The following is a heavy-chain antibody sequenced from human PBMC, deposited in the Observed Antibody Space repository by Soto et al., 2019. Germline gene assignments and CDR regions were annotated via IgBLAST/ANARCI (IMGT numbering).Heavy chain of an antibody. D-gene: IGHD4-17*01. CDR3: ARLPKGTTVTA. Sequence: EVQLVESGGGLVQPGWSLRLSCAASGFTFSSYSMNWVRQAPGKGLEWVSYITSSSDTIYYADSVKGRFTISRDNAKNSLYLQMNSLGDEDTAVYYCARLPKGTTVTAWGQGTLVTVSS. CDR2: ITSSSDTI. V-gene: IGHV3-48*02. J-gene: IGHJ4*02. CDR1: GFTFSSYS.